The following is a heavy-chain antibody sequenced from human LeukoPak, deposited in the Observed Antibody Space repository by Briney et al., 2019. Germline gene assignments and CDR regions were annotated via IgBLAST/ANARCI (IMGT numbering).Heavy chain of an antibody. CDR3: ARDPYSGSYGPYYYYFMDV. D-gene: IGHD1-26*01. Sequence: GGSLRLSCAASGLTISSYNMNWVRQAPGKGLEWVSSITTSSTYIYYADSVKGRFTISRDNAKNSLYLQMNSLRAEDTAVYFCARDPYSGSYGPYYYYFMDVWGKGTTVTISS. CDR2: ITTSSTYI. J-gene: IGHJ6*03. V-gene: IGHV3-21*01. CDR1: GLTISSYN.